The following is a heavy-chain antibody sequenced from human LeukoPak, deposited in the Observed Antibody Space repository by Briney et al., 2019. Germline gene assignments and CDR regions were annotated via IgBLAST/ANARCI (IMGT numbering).Heavy chain of an antibody. CDR3: ARTDYYDSSGLAFDI. D-gene: IGHD3-22*01. Sequence: KASETLSLTCTVSGGSISSGDYYWSWIRQHPGKGLEWIGYIYYSGSTYYNPSLKSRVTISVETSKNQFSLKLSSVTAADTAVYYCARTDYYDSSGLAFDIWGQGTMVTVSS. V-gene: IGHV4-31*03. CDR2: IYYSGST. J-gene: IGHJ3*02. CDR1: GGSISSGDYY.